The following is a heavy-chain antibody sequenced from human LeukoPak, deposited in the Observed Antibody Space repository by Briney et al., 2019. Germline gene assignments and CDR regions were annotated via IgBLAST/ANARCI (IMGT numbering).Heavy chain of an antibody. CDR2: FDPEDGET. D-gene: IGHD2-15*01. CDR1: GYTLTELS. CDR3: ASLGNCSGGSCLNP. J-gene: IGHJ5*02. V-gene: IGHV1-24*01. Sequence: ASVKVSCKVSGYTLTELSMHWVRQAPGKGLEWMGGFDPEDGETIYAQKFQGRVTMTEDTSTDTAYMELSSLRSEDTAVYYCASLGNCSGGSCLNPWGQGTLVTVSS.